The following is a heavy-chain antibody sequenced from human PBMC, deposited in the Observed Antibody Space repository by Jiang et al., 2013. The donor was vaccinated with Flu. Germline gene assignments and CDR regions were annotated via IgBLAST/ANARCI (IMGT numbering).Heavy chain of an antibody. V-gene: IGHV1-3*01. D-gene: IGHD2-15*01. Sequence: SGAEVKKPGASVKVSCKASGYTFTSYAMHWVRQAPGQRLEWMGWINAGNGNTKYSQKFQGRVTITRDTSASTAYMELSSLRSEDTAVYYCATAEKDGGSYFDYWGQGTLVTVSS. CDR2: INAGNGNT. CDR3: ATAEKDGGSYFDY. CDR1: GYTFTSYA. J-gene: IGHJ4*02.